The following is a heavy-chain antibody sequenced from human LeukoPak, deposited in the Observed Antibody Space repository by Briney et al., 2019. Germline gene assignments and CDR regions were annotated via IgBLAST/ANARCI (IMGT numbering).Heavy chain of an antibody. CDR1: GASFSSGDQY. J-gene: IGHJ4*02. Sequence: SHILSLTCTVSGASFSSGDQYWNLIRQSPGKGLEWIGGIHPSGTWYNNPSLESRVTTSMDTSKNQFSLTLNSVTAADTAVYFCSRGLDSRKLGYWGQGTLVTVSS. CDR3: SRGLDSRKLGY. D-gene: IGHD3-22*01. V-gene: IGHV4-31*03. CDR2: IHPSGTW.